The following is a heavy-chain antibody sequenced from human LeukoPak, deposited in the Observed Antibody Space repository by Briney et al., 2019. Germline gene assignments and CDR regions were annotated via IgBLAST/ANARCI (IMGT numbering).Heavy chain of an antibody. Sequence: GRSLRLSCAASGFTFDDFSMHWVRQAPGKGLEWVSCISWNRGTIGYADSVKGRFTISRDNAKNSLFLQMNSMRAEDTALYFCAKDFGSSWYYFDYWGQGTLVTVSS. CDR3: AKDFGSSWYYFDY. J-gene: IGHJ4*02. CDR1: GFTFDDFS. CDR2: ISWNRGTI. V-gene: IGHV3-9*01. D-gene: IGHD6-13*01.